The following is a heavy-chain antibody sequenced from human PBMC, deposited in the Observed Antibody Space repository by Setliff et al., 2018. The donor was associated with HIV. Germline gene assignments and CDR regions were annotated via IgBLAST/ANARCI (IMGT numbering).Heavy chain of an antibody. CDR1: GYTFTTYV. CDR3: AKEAKRVGDSQNYYES. V-gene: IGHV1-3*01. Sequence: RASVKVSCKASGYTFTTYVVHWVRQAPGQRLEWMGWIDPGNGNIYYSQKFQGRVTMTRDTSASTAYMELSSLTFEDTTVYYCAKEAKRVGDSQNYYESWGQGTLVTVSS. D-gene: IGHD1-26*01. CDR2: IDPGNGNI. J-gene: IGHJ4*02.